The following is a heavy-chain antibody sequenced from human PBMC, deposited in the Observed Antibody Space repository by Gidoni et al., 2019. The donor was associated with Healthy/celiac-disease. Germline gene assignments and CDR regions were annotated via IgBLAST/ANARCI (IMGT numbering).Heavy chain of an antibody. V-gene: IGHV3-9*01. CDR2: SSWNSGSI. Sequence: EVQLVESGGGLVQPGRSLRLSCAASGFTFYDYAVHWVRQAPVTGLEWVSGSSWNSGSIGYADSVKGRFTSSRDNAKNSLYMQMNSLRAEDTALYYCAKDIGLGDSAAFDIWGQGTMVTVSS. J-gene: IGHJ3*02. CDR3: AKDIGLGDSAAFDI. CDR1: GFTFYDYA. D-gene: IGHD1-26*01.